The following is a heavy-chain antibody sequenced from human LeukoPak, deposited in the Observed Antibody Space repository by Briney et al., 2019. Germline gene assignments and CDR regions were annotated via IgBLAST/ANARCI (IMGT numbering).Heavy chain of an antibody. V-gene: IGHV4-34*01. Sequence: SETLSLTCAVYGGSFSGYYWSWIRQPPGKGLEWIGEINHSGSTNYNPSLKSRVTISVDTSKNQFSLKLSSVTAADTAVYYCARVRLLTHGYSSSWYRGSDYFDYWGQGTLVTVSS. CDR1: GGSFSGYY. D-gene: IGHD6-13*01. CDR2: INHSGST. CDR3: ARVRLLTHGYSSSWYRGSDYFDY. J-gene: IGHJ4*02.